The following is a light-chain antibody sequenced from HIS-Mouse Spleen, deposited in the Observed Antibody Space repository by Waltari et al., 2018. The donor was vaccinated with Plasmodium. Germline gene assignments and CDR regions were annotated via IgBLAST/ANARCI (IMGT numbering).Light chain of an antibody. CDR1: QGISSY. Sequence: AIRMTQSPSSLSADTGDRVTNTCRASQGISSYLAWYQQKPGKAPKLLIYAASTLQSGVPSRFSGSGSGTDFTLTISCLQSEDFATYYCQQYYSYPLTFGGGTKVEIK. V-gene: IGKV1-8*01. CDR2: AAS. CDR3: QQYYSYPLT. J-gene: IGKJ4*01.